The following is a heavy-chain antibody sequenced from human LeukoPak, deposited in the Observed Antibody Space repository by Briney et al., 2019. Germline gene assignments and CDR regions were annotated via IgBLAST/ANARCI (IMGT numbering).Heavy chain of an antibody. CDR3: ARVAFQTYYYDSSGYYYDY. Sequence: GGSLRLXCAASGFTFSSYWMHWVRRAPGKGLVWVSRINSDGSSTSYADSVKGRFTISRDNAKNTLYLQMNSLRAEDTAVYYCARVAFQTYYYDSSGYYYDYWGQGTLVTVSS. V-gene: IGHV3-74*01. CDR2: INSDGSST. D-gene: IGHD3-22*01. CDR1: GFTFSSYW. J-gene: IGHJ4*02.